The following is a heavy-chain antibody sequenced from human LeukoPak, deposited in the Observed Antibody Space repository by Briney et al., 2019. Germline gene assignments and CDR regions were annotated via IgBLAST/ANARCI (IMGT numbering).Heavy chain of an antibody. CDR3: AREDCSGTSCYSFDY. CDR1: GFTFSSYR. J-gene: IGHJ4*02. D-gene: IGHD2-2*01. Sequence: PGGSLRLSCAASGFTFSSYRMHWVRQAPGKGLVWVSRINSDGSSTTYADSVKGRFTISRDNAKNTLYLQMNSLRAEDTAVYYCAREDCSGTSCYSFDYWGQGTLVTVSS. V-gene: IGHV3-74*01. CDR2: INSDGSST.